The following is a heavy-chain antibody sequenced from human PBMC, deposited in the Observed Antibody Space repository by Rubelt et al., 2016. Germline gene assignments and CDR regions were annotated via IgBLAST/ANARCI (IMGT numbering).Heavy chain of an antibody. Sequence: PGGSLRLSCAASGFTFSSHWMNWVRQAPGKGLEWVANIKQDGSEKNYVDSVKGRFTISRDNAKNSLYLQMNSLRAEDTAVYYCARGNSAAYWGQGTLVTVSS. J-gene: IGHJ4*02. V-gene: IGHV3-7*03. CDR3: ARGNSAAY. CDR1: GFTFSSHW. CDR2: IKQDGSEK. D-gene: IGHD3-10*01.